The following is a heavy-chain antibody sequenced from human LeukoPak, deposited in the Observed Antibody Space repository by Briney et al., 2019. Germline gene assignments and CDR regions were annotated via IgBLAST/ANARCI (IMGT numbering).Heavy chain of an antibody. CDR3: SRERGNSGSYFDY. Sequence: GGSLRLXCTASGFTFGDYAMSWGRQAPGKGLEWVGFIRSKAYGVTTEYAASVKGRFTISRDDSKSIAYLQMNSLKTEDTAVYYCSRERGNSGSYFDYWGQGTLVTVSS. CDR1: GFTFGDYA. D-gene: IGHD1-26*01. V-gene: IGHV3-49*04. CDR2: IRSKAYGVTT. J-gene: IGHJ4*02.